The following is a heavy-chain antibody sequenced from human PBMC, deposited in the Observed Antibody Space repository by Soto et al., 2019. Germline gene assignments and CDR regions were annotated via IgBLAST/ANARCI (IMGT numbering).Heavy chain of an antibody. D-gene: IGHD3-3*01. V-gene: IGHV3-11*01. CDR1: GFTFSDYY. J-gene: IGHJ4*02. CDR2: IGSGGGSI. Sequence: PGGSLRLSCAASGFTFSDYYMTWIRQAPGKGLEWVSYIGSGGGSIYYADSVKGRFTISSDNAKSSLYLQMNSLRTEDTAVHYCARRRDFLDYWGQGTPVTVSS. CDR3: ARRRDFLDY.